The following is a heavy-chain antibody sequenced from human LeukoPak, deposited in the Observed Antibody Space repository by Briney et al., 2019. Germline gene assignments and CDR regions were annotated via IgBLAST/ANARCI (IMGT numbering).Heavy chain of an antibody. Sequence: GASVKVSCKASGYTFTDYYIHWVRQAPGQGLEWMGWINPNSGGTNYAQKFQGRVTMTRDTSISTAYMDLSRLRSDDTAVYYRAKDYDDFWSGYSYWFDPWGQGTLVTVSS. V-gene: IGHV1-2*02. D-gene: IGHD3-3*01. CDR2: INPNSGGT. CDR3: AKDYDDFWSGYSYWFDP. J-gene: IGHJ5*02. CDR1: GYTFTDYY.